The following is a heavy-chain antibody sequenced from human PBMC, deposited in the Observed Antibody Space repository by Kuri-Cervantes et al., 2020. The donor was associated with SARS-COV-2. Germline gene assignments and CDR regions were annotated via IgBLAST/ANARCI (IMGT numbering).Heavy chain of an antibody. Sequence: ASVKVSCKASGYTFTSYDINWVRQATGQGLEWMGWMNPNSGNTGYAQKFQGRVTMTRDTSISTAYMELSRLRSDDTAVYYCAREVRDDYIWGSYRSDWFDPWGQGTLVTVSS. V-gene: IGHV1-8*01. D-gene: IGHD3-16*02. J-gene: IGHJ5*02. CDR1: GYTFTSYD. CDR3: AREVRDDYIWGSYRSDWFDP. CDR2: MNPNSGNT.